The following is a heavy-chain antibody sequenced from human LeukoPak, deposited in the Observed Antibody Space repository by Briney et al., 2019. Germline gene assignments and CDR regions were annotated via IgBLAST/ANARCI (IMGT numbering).Heavy chain of an antibody. CDR3: ARDGFGSGYDN. D-gene: IGHD5-12*01. J-gene: IGHJ4*02. Sequence: GGSLRLSCAASGFTFNTYSMNWVRQAPGKGLEWVSYITSSSSSIYYADSVKGRFTISRDNAKNSLYLQMNSLRAEDTAVYYCARDGFGSGYDNWGQGTLVTVSS. CDR2: ITSSSSSI. V-gene: IGHV3-21*05. CDR1: GFTFNTYS.